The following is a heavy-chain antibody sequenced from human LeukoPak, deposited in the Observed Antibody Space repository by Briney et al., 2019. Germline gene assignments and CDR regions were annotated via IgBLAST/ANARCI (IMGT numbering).Heavy chain of an antibody. J-gene: IGHJ4*02. Sequence: GGSLRLSCAASGFTFSSYGMHWVRQAPGKGLEWVAVIWYDGSNKYYADSVKGRFTISRDNSKNTLYLQMNSLRAEDTAVYYCARDRHGDYSLDYWGQGTLVTASS. D-gene: IGHD4-17*01. CDR2: IWYDGSNK. CDR1: GFTFSSYG. V-gene: IGHV3-33*01. CDR3: ARDRHGDYSLDY.